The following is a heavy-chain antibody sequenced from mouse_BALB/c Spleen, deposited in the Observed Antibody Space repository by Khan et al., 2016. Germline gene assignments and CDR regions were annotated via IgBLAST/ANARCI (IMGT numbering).Heavy chain of an antibody. V-gene: IGHV9-3-1*01. Sequence: QIQLVQSGPELKKPGKTVKISCKASGYTFTNYGMNWVKQAPGKGLKWMGWINTYSGESTYADDFKGRFAFSLESSATIAYLQIKNLKNEDTSTYFCARYRYYYGSSRYFDVWGAGTTLTVSS. CDR3: ARYRYYYGSSRYFDV. D-gene: IGHD1-1*01. J-gene: IGHJ1*01. CDR1: GYTFTNYG. CDR2: INTYSGES.